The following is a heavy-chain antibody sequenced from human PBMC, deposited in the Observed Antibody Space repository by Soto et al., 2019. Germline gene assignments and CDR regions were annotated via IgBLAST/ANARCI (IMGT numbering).Heavy chain of an antibody. CDR2: ISAHNGNT. V-gene: IGHV1-18*01. CDR3: ARGRYGDY. J-gene: IGHJ4*02. D-gene: IGHD1-1*01. Sequence: QVHLVQSGAEVKKPGASVKVSCKGSGYTFTSYGITWVRQAPGQGLAWMGWISAHNGNTNYAPKLQGRVTVTRDTATSTAYTELRCLMSDDTAVSYCARGRYGDYWGQGALVTVSS. CDR1: GYTFTSYG.